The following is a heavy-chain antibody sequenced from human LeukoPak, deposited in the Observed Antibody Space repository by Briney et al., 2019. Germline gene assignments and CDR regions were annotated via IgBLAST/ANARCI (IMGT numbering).Heavy chain of an antibody. Sequence: ASVKVSCKASGYTFTGYYMHWVRQAPGQGLEWMGWINPNSGGTNYAQKFQGRVTMTRDTSISTAYMELSRLRSDDTAVYYCARDRYYGSGSYYFPYYYYYMDVWGKGTTVTVSS. D-gene: IGHD3-10*01. CDR3: ARDRYYGSGSYYFPYYYYYMDV. J-gene: IGHJ6*03. CDR1: GYTFTGYY. CDR2: INPNSGGT. V-gene: IGHV1-2*02.